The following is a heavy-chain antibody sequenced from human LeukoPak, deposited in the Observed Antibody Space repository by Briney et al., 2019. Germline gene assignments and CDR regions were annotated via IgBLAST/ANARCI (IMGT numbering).Heavy chain of an antibody. D-gene: IGHD3-22*01. CDR1: GFTFSSYA. J-gene: IGHJ6*02. CDR3: ARGSGYYRDYYGMDV. Sequence: GGSLRLSCAASGFTFSSYAMIWVCQAPGKGLEWVSSISGSGGSTYYADSVKGRFTISRENAKNSLYLQMNSLRAGDTAVYYCARGSGYYRDYYGMDVWGQGTTVTVSS. V-gene: IGHV3-23*01. CDR2: ISGSGGST.